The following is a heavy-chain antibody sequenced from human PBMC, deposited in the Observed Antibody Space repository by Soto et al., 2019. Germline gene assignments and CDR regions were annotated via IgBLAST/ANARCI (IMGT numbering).Heavy chain of an antibody. V-gene: IGHV3-30*04. CDR3: ARDQCFGGGRSCYYFDF. CDR1: GFTFTTYA. J-gene: IGHJ4*02. Sequence: QVQLVESGGGVVQPGRSLRLSCAASGFTFTTYAIHWVRQAPGKGLEWVAVISNDGRGKYYADSVKGRFTISRDNSKNTLYLQMHSLRSDDTAVYYCARDQCFGGGRSCYYFDFWGQGNLVTVSS. D-gene: IGHD2-15*01. CDR2: ISNDGRGK.